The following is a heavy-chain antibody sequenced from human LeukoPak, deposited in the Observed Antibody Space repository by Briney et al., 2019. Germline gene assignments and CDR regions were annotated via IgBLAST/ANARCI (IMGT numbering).Heavy chain of an antibody. J-gene: IGHJ4*02. CDR2: ISTTSTYI. D-gene: IGHD2-2*01. V-gene: IGHV3-21*06. CDR1: GFAFSNYN. Sequence: GGSLRLSCAASGFAFSNYNMKWVRQAPGKGLEWVSFISTTSTYIYYADSVKGRFTVSRDNSKNLLYLQMDSLRVEDTAVYYRARAGTCSSISCDGGIEYWGQGTLVTVSS. CDR3: ARAGTCSSISCDGGIEY.